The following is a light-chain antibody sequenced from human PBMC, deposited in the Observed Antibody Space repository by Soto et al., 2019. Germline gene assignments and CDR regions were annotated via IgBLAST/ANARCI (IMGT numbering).Light chain of an antibody. CDR1: QNLVNGAGITY. V-gene: IGKV2-30*01. Sequence: DVVLTQSPLSLSVTLGQPASISCRSSQNLVNGAGITYLNWYHQRTGHSPRRLIYKVSIRDFGVPDRLSSSGSGTDFTLRINRVEADDVCVYYCAQGSFWPPYTFGQGTQLDI. J-gene: IGKJ2*01. CDR2: KVS. CDR3: AQGSFWPPYT.